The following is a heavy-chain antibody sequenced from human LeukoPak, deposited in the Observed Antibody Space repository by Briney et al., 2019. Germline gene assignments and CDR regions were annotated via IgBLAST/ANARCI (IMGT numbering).Heavy chain of an antibody. V-gene: IGHV4-61*08. J-gene: IGHJ4*02. CDR1: GGSISSGDYY. CDR2: IYYSGST. Sequence: SETLSLTCTVSGGSISSGDYYWSWIRQPPGKGLEWIGYIYYSGSTYYNPSLKSRVTISVDTSKNQFSLKLSSVTAADTAVYYCAKVRTTGTTLFDYWGQGTLVTVSS. D-gene: IGHD1-1*01. CDR3: AKVRTTGTTLFDY.